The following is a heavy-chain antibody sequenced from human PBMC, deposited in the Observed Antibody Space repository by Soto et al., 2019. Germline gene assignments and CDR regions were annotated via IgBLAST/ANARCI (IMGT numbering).Heavy chain of an antibody. CDR1: GGSFSGYY. Sequence: QVQLQQWGAGLLKPSETLSLTCAVYGGSFSGYYWSWIRQPPGKGLEWVGEINHSGSTNYNPSLKSRVTISVDTSKNQFSLKLSSVTAADTAVYYCAREGEMATIHLFQNWGQGTLVTVSS. D-gene: IGHD5-12*01. CDR2: INHSGST. V-gene: IGHV4-34*01. CDR3: AREGEMATIHLFQN. J-gene: IGHJ4*02.